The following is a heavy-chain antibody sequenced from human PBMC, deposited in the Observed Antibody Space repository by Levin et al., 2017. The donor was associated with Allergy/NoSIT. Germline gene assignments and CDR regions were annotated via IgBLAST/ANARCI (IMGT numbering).Heavy chain of an antibody. CDR3: ASGDTYYDYIWGSYRADAFDI. CDR2: IYYSGST. J-gene: IGHJ3*02. CDR1: GGSISSSSYY. D-gene: IGHD3-16*02. V-gene: IGHV4-39*01. Sequence: SETLSLTCTVSGGSISSSSYYWGWIRQPPGKGLEWIGSIYYSGSTYYNPSLKSRVTISVDTSKNQFSLKLSSVTAADTAVYYCASGDTYYDYIWGSYRADAFDIWGQGTMVTVSS.